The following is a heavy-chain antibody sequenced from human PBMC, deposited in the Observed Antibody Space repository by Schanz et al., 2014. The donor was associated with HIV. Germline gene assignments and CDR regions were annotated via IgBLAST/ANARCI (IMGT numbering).Heavy chain of an antibody. Sequence: QVQLVQSGAALRKPGTSVRVSCMVPGDTFKSHGFGWVRQAPGQGLEWMGGLIPIFGTPNYAQKFQGRVTITADESTDTAYMELRSLRSEDTAVYYCAREPDVVVSQNHYYYYGMDVWGQGTTVTVSS. CDR2: LIPIFGTP. J-gene: IGHJ6*02. CDR3: AREPDVVVSQNHYYYYGMDV. CDR1: GDTFKSHG. D-gene: IGHD2-21*01. V-gene: IGHV1-69*01.